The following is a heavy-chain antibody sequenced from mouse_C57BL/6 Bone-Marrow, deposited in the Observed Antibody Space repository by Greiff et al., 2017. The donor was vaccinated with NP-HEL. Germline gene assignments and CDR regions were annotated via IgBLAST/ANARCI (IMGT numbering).Heavy chain of an antibody. CDR2: INPNNGGT. Sequence: EVNLVESGPELVKPGASVKMSCKASGYTFTDYNMHWVKQSHGKSLEWIGYINPNNGGTSYNQKFKGKATLTVNKSSSTAYMELRSLTSEDSAVXYCARRRDWAWFACWGQGTLVTVSA. CDR3: ARRRDWAWFAC. CDR1: GYTFTDYN. J-gene: IGHJ3*01. D-gene: IGHD4-1*01. V-gene: IGHV1-22*01.